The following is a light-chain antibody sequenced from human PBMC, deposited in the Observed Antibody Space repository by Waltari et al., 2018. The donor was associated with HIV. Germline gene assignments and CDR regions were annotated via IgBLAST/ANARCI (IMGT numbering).Light chain of an antibody. CDR3: AAWDDSLNGHVL. CDR2: NNN. V-gene: IGLV1-44*01. J-gene: IGLJ2*01. Sequence: QSVLTQPPSASGTPGQRVTFSCSGSSSNIGSNPVTWYQKLPGTAHRLLISNNNRRPSGFPVRFSGSKSGTSASLAISGLQSGDEADYYCAAWDDSLNGHVLFGGGTKLTVL. CDR1: SSNIGSNP.